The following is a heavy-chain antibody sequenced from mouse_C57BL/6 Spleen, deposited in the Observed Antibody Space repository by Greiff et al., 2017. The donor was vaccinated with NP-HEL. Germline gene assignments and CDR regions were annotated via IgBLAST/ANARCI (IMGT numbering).Heavy chain of an antibody. V-gene: IGHV10-3*01. Sequence: EVQGVESGGGLVQPKGSLKLSCAASGFTFNTYAMHWVRQAPGKGLEWVARIRRKSSNYATYYAVSVKDRFTTSTDDSQSMLNLHMNNLKTEDTAVYYGVGWGDGYFDVWGTGTTVTVSS. CDR2: IRRKSSNYAT. CDR1: GFTFNTYA. J-gene: IGHJ1*03. CDR3: VGWGDGYFDV.